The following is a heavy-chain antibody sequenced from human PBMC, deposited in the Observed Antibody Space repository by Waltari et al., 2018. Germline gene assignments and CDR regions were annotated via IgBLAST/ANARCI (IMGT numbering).Heavy chain of an antibody. CDR1: GGSISSGDYY. D-gene: IGHD3-16*01. CDR3: ARVLGVSPYGMDV. J-gene: IGHJ6*02. Sequence: QVQLQESGPGLVKPSQTLSLTCTVSGGSISSGDYYWSWIRQPPGKGLVGIGCSYYSERTYCNPSLTSRVTISVDTSKNQFSLKLGSVTAADTAVYYCARVLGVSPYGMDVWGQGTTVTVSS. CDR2: SYYSERT. V-gene: IGHV4-30-4*08.